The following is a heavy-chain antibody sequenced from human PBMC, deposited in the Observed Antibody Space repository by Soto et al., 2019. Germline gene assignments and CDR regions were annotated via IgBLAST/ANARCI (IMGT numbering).Heavy chain of an antibody. CDR2: IKSKTDGGTT. V-gene: IGHV3-15*07. D-gene: IGHD3-22*01. CDR3: TTDPVTMIVVVPSSG. Sequence: GSLRLSCAASGFTFSNALINWVRQAPGKGLEWVGRIKSKTDGGTTDYAAPVKGRFTISRDDSKNTLYLQMNSLKTEDTAVYYCTTDPVTMIVVVPSSGWGQGTLVTVSS. CDR1: GFTFSNAL. J-gene: IGHJ4*02.